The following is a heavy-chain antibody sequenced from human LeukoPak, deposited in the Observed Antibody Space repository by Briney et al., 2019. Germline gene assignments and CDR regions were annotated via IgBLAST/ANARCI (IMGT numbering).Heavy chain of an antibody. CDR3: AKGSGGLSSSWTYFDY. CDR1: GFTFSGYS. J-gene: IGHJ4*02. CDR2: ISGSGGST. D-gene: IGHD6-13*01. Sequence: GVSLRLSCAASGFTFSGYSMNWVRQAPGKGLEWVSAISGSGGSTYYADSVKGRFTISRDNSKNTLYLQMNSLRAEDTAVYYCAKGSGGLSSSWTYFDYWGQGTLVTVSS. V-gene: IGHV3-23*01.